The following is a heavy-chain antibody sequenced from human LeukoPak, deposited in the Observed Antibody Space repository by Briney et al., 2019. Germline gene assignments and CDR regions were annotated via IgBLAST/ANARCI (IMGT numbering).Heavy chain of an antibody. J-gene: IGHJ4*02. CDR1: GGSISSYY. D-gene: IGHD6-13*01. V-gene: IGHV4-34*01. CDR2: INHSGST. CDR3: ARSRSGNFDY. Sequence: SETLSLTCTVSGGSISSYYWSWIRQPPGKGLEWIGEINHSGSTNYNPSLESRVTISVDTSKNQFSLKLSSVTAADTAVYYCARSRSGNFDYWGQGTLVTVSS.